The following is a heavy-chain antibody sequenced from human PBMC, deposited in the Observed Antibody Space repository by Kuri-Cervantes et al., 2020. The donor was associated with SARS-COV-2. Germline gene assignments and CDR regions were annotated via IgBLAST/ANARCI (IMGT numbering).Heavy chain of an antibody. Sequence: GESLKISCSASGFTFSSYAMHWVRQAPGKGLEYVSAISSNGGSTYYADSVKGRFTISRDNSKNTLYLQMNSLRAEDTAVYYCARGPGAFFDYWGQGTLVTVSS. CDR2: ISSNGGST. J-gene: IGHJ4*02. CDR3: ARGPGAFFDY. V-gene: IGHV3-64*04. D-gene: IGHD7-27*01. CDR1: GFTFSSYA.